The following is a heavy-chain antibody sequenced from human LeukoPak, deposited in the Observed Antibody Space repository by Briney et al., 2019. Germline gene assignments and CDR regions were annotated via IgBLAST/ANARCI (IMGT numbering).Heavy chain of an antibody. CDR1: GYSFTRFW. Sequence: GESLKISCKGSGYSFTRFWIVWVRQMPGKGLEWMGMIYPGDSDTRYSPSLQGQVAISADKSISTAYLQWSGLKASDTATYYCARHWGGSTTDPSDYWGQGTLVTVSS. CDR3: ARHWGGSTTDPSDY. J-gene: IGHJ4*02. V-gene: IGHV5-51*01. D-gene: IGHD1-26*01. CDR2: IYPGDSDT.